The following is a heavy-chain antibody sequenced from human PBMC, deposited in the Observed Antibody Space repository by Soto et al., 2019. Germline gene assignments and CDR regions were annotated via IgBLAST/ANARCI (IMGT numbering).Heavy chain of an antibody. J-gene: IGHJ6*02. CDR1: GGSFSGYY. D-gene: IGHD3-10*01. Sequence: SETLSLTCAVYGGSFSGYYWSWIRQPPGKGLEWIGEINHSGSTNYNPSLKSRVTISVDTSKNQFSLKLSSVTAADTAVYYCARAHWFGEPHMGGYYYYGMDVWGQGTTVTVSS. CDR2: INHSGST. CDR3: ARAHWFGEPHMGGYYYYGMDV. V-gene: IGHV4-34*01.